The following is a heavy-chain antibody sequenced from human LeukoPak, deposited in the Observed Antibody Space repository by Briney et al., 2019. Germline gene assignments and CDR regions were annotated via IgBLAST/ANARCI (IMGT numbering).Heavy chain of an antibody. D-gene: IGHD3-22*01. J-gene: IGHJ4*02. CDR3: RSTNYNHSVTSRVTISVDTSKSQFSLKLRFVTAADTAVYYCERAAYDILTGYYSGFDY. CDR2: FYYRGSA. CDR1: GGSISTYY. Sequence: ADTLSFTCTVPGGSISTYYWSWIPQPPGKGRKGIGYFYYRGSAHYNHSLKSRVTLSRDTSQNQFSLNLSSVTDPNTGVYYSRSTNYNHSVTSRVTISVDTSKSQFSLKLRFVTAADTAVYYCERAAYDILTGYYSGFDYWGQGTLVTVSS. V-gene: IGHV4-59*03.